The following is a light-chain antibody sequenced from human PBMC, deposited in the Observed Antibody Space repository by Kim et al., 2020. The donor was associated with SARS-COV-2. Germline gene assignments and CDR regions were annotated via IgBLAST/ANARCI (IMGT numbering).Light chain of an antibody. J-gene: IGKJ5*01. CDR2: LGS. Sequence: DIVMTQSPLSLPVTPGEPASISCRSSQSLLDGNGYNYFDWYLQKPGQSPQLLIYLGSNRASGVPDRFSGSGSGTDFTLKISRVEAEDVGIYYCMQALQTPITFGQGTRLEIK. CDR3: MQALQTPIT. V-gene: IGKV2-28*01. CDR1: QSLLDGNGYNY.